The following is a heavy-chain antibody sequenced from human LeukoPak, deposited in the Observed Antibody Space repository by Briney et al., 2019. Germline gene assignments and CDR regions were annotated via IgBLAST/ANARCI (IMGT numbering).Heavy chain of an antibody. J-gene: IGHJ5*02. CDR2: ISGSGGST. D-gene: IGHD2-15*01. Sequence: GGSLRLSCAASGFTFSSYSMNWVRQAPGKGLEWVSAISGSGGSTYYADSVKGRFTISRDNSKNTLYLQMNSLRAEDTAVYYCAKGYLVAVSSGGWFDPWGQGTLVTVSS. CDR3: AKGYLVAVSSGGWFDP. CDR1: GFTFSSYS. V-gene: IGHV3-23*01.